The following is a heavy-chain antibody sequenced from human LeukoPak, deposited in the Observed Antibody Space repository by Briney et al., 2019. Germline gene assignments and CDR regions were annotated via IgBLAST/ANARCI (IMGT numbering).Heavy chain of an antibody. Sequence: RASVKVSCKASGYTFTSYYMHWVRQAPGQGLEWMGIINPSGGSASYAQKFQGRVTMTRDTSTSTVYMELSSLRSEDTAVYYCARGYYYGSGGYTATYGYWGQGTLVTVSS. D-gene: IGHD3-10*01. V-gene: IGHV1-46*01. J-gene: IGHJ4*02. CDR2: INPSGGSA. CDR1: GYTFTSYY. CDR3: ARGYYYGSGGYTATYGY.